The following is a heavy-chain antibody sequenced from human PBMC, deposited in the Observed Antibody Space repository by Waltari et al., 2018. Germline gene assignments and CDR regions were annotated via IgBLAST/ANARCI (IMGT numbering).Heavy chain of an antibody. CDR1: GGTFSSYA. V-gene: IGHV1-69*01. CDR2: IIPIFGTA. J-gene: IGHJ3*02. D-gene: IGHD3-22*01. Sequence: QVQLVQSGAEVKKPGSSVKVSCKASGGTFSSYAISWVRQAPGQGLEWMGGIIPIFGTANDAQKVQGRGTITADESTSTAYMGLSSLRSEDTAVYYCARDPLDYDSSGYYYPPHAFDIWGQGTMVTVSS. CDR3: ARDPLDYDSSGYYYPPHAFDI.